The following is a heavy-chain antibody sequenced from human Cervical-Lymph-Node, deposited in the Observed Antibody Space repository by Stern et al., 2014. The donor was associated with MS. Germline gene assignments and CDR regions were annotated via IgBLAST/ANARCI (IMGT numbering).Heavy chain of an antibody. V-gene: IGHV3-74*01. J-gene: IGHJ4*02. Sequence: VQLVESGGGLVQPGESLRLSCAASGFTFTNYWMHWVRQPPGKGLVWFSRINADGSSTDYADSVKGRFTISRDNDNNTLYLQVNSLRTEDTAVYYCARDRGGNYYDGTQYGAQGTLVIVSS. CDR2: INADGSST. D-gene: IGHD3-22*01. CDR3: ARDRGGNYYDGTQY. CDR1: GFTFTNYW.